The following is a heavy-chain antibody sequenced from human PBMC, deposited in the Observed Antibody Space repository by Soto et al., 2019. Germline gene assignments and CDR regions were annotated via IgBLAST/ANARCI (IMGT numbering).Heavy chain of an antibody. V-gene: IGHV3-66*01. Sequence: EVQLVESGGGLVQPGGSLRLSCAASGLTVSSNYMSWVRQAPGKGLEWVSVIYSGGTTYYADSVKGRFTISRDDSKNTLYRQMHSLRVEDTAVYYCARDRAPVTDWYFDFWGRGTLVTVSS. CDR3: ARDRAPVTDWYFDF. CDR2: IYSGGTT. J-gene: IGHJ2*01. CDR1: GLTVSSNY. D-gene: IGHD3-10*01.